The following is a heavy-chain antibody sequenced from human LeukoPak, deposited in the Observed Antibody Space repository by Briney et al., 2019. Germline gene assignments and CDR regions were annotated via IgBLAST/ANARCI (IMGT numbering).Heavy chain of an antibody. CDR1: GFTFSSYE. Sequence: GGSLRLSCAASGFTFSSYEMNWVRQAPGKGLEWVSYISSSGSTIYYADSVKGRFTISRDNAKNSLYLQMNSLRAEDTAVYYCARDGGCCSSTSCSDYFDYWGQGTLVTVSS. J-gene: IGHJ4*02. D-gene: IGHD2-2*01. CDR2: ISSSGSTI. V-gene: IGHV3-48*03. CDR3: ARDGGCCSSTSCSDYFDY.